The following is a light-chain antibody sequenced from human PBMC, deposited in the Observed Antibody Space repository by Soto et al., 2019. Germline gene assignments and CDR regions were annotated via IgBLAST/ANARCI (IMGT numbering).Light chain of an antibody. Sequence: EIVMTRSPATLSASPGERATLSCRASQSLRSKLAWYQHKPGQAPRLLIYGASTRATGIPARFSGSGSGTEFTLTISSLQSEDSAGYFCQQYNDWPPTFGQGTKVDIK. CDR2: GAS. J-gene: IGKJ1*01. V-gene: IGKV3-15*01. CDR3: QQYNDWPPT. CDR1: QSLRSK.